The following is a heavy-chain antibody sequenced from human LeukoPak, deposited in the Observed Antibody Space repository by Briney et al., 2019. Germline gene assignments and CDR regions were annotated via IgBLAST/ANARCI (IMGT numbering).Heavy chain of an antibody. Sequence: QPGGSLRLSCAASGFTVSSNYMSWVRQAPGKGLEWVSFIYSGGNTHYSDSVTGRFTISRDNSKNTLYLQMNSLRAEDTAIYYCARRAGEYSHPYDYWGQGTLVTVSS. D-gene: IGHD2-15*01. J-gene: IGHJ4*02. CDR2: IYSGGNT. V-gene: IGHV3-53*01. CDR1: GFTVSSNY. CDR3: ARRAGEYSHPYDY.